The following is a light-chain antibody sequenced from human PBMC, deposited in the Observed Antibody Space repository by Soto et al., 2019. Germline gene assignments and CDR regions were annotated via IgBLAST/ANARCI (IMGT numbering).Light chain of an antibody. CDR3: QTWGAGILV. V-gene: IGLV4-69*01. CDR2: VNSDGGH. J-gene: IGLJ3*02. CDR1: SGHSTYA. Sequence: QLVLTQSPSASASLGASVTLNCTLDSGHSTYAIAWHQQQPEKGPRYLMKVNSDGGHTKGDGIPDRFSGSSAGAERYLTISSLQSEEEADYYCQTWGAGILVFGGGTQLTVL.